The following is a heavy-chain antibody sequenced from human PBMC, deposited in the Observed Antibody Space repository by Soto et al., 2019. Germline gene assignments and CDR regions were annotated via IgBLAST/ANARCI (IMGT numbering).Heavy chain of an antibody. CDR3: AKMVGATRVAH. CDR1: GASISSTSSGDW. Sequence: QVQLQESGPGLVKPSGTLSLTCTVSGASISSTSSGDWWSWVRQPPGKGLEWIGEIHHSGNTNYSPSLKIRVHMSVDKSKYQFSLRLSSVTAAETAVSYCAKMVGATRVAHWGQGNLVTVSS. V-gene: IGHV4-4*02. J-gene: IGHJ4*02. D-gene: IGHD1-26*01. CDR2: IHHSGNT.